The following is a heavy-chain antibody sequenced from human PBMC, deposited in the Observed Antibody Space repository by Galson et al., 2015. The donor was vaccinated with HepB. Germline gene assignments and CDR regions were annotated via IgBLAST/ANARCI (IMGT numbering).Heavy chain of an antibody. J-gene: IGHJ6*02. CDR1: GFTFSGSA. Sequence: SLRLSCAASGFTFSGSAMHWVRQASGKGLEWVGRIRSKANSYATAYAASVKGRFTISRDDSKNTAYLQMNSLKTEDTAVYYCTSANLIGLYYYYGMDVWGQGTTVTVSS. D-gene: IGHD3/OR15-3a*01. V-gene: IGHV3-73*01. CDR3: TSANLIGLYYYYGMDV. CDR2: IRSKANSYAT.